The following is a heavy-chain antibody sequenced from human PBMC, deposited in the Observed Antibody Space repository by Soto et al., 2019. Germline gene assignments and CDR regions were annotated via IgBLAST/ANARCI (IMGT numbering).Heavy chain of an antibody. CDR3: ARRVPRSSSSWYKGPGWFDP. CDR1: GGSISSGGYY. CDR2: IYYSGST. J-gene: IGHJ5*02. D-gene: IGHD6-13*01. V-gene: IGHV4-31*03. Sequence: PSETLSLTCTVSGGSISSGGYYWSWIRQHPGKGLEWIGYIYYSGSTYYNPSLKSRVTISVDTSKNQFSLKLSSVTAADTAVYYCARRVPRSSSSWYKGPGWFDPWGQGTLVTVSS.